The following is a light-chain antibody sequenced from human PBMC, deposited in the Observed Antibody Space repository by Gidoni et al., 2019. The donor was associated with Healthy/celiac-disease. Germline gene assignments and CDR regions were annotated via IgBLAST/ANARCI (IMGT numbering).Light chain of an antibody. CDR3: QQYNNWPPYI. CDR1: QSVSSN. Sequence: EIVITQSPATLSVSPVERATLSCMASQSVSSNLAWYQQKPGQAPRLLIYGASTRATGIPARFSGSGSGTEFTLTISSLQSEDFAVYYCQQYNNWPPYIFGQGTKLEIK. CDR2: GAS. J-gene: IGKJ2*01. V-gene: IGKV3-15*01.